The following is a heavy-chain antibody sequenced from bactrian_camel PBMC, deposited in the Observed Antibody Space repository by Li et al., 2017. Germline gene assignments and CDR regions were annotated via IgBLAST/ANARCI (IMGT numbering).Heavy chain of an antibody. Sequence: HVQLVESGGGLVQPGGSLRLSCVTSGFTFSDYDMSWVRQAPGKGLEWVASIYMYGENTYYADSSVKGRFTISRDNAKNTLYLHMNSLKYEDTAVYYCASLSAVASTSMKSHWGQGTQVTVS. D-gene: IGHD4*01. CDR1: GFTFSDYD. V-gene: IGHV3-2*01. CDR2: IYMYGENT. CDR3: ASLSAVASTSMKSH. J-gene: IGHJ4*01.